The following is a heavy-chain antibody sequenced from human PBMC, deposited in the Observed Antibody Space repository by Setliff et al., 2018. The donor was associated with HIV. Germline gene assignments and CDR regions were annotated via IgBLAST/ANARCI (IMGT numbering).Heavy chain of an antibody. CDR3: AKDLSGGSYYYYYGMDV. V-gene: IGHV3-30*02. CDR1: GSTFNNYG. Sequence: PGGSLRLSCAASGSTFNNYGMHWVRQAPGKGLEWVAFIRYDGSNKYYADSVKGRFTISRDNSKNTLYLQMNSLRAEDTAVCYCAKDLSGGSYYYYYGMDVWGQGTTVTVSS. D-gene: IGHD1-26*01. J-gene: IGHJ6*02. CDR2: IRYDGSNK.